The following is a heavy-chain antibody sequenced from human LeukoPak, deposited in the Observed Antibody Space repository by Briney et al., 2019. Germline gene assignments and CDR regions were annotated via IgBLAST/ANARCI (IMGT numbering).Heavy chain of an antibody. CDR2: IKRDGNEK. V-gene: IGHV3-7*01. D-gene: IGHD3-10*01. Sequence: GGSLRLSCAASGFTFSSYWMNWVRQAPGRGLEWVANIKRDGNEKIYVDSAKGRFSISRDNAKNSLYLQMDSLRAEDTAVYYCAKEGAYPIITYDSWGQGALVTVSS. CDR3: AKEGAYPIITYDS. J-gene: IGHJ5*01. CDR1: GFTFSSYW.